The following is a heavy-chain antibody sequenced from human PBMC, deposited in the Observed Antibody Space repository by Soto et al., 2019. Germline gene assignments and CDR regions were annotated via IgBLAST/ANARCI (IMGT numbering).Heavy chain of an antibody. CDR2: IFYSGNT. D-gene: IGHD1-1*01. CDR1: GGSVSSGDNF. J-gene: IGHJ6*02. CDR3: ARDRPWPPNYHYYSMDV. V-gene: IGHV4-31*03. Sequence: SETLSLTCTVSGGSVSSGDNFWSWIRQRPGKGLGWIGYIFYSGNTFYNPSLKSRLTISIDTSKNQFSLKLSSVTPADTAVYYCARDRPWPPNYHYYSMDVWGQGTAVTVSS.